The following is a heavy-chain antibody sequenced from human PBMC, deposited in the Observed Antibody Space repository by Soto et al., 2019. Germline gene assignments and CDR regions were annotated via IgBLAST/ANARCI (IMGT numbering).Heavy chain of an antibody. CDR2: ISGSGSTI. CDR3: ARDSLYDILTGPTRYYDMDV. CDR1: GFTFSSYS. Sequence: PGGSLRLSCAASGFTFSSYSMNWVRQAPGKGLEWVSYISGSGSTIYYADSVKGRFTISRDNAKNSLYLQMNSLRAEDTAVYYCARDSLYDILTGPTRYYDMDVWGQGTTVTVSS. J-gene: IGHJ6*02. D-gene: IGHD3-9*01. V-gene: IGHV3-48*04.